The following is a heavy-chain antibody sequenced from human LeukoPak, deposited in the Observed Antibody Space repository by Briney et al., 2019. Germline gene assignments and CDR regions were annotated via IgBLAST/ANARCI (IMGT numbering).Heavy chain of an antibody. Sequence: PSETLSLTCTVSGGSINSGSYYWSWIRQPAGKGLEWIGRLYTSGSTNYNPSLKSRVTISVDTSKNQFSLKLSSVTAADTAVYYCARDLSRSSTTWWGDFQQWGQGTLVTVSS. CDR3: ARDLSRSSTTWWGDFQQ. CDR1: GGSINSGSYY. J-gene: IGHJ1*01. D-gene: IGHD2-2*01. CDR2: LYTSGST. V-gene: IGHV4-61*02.